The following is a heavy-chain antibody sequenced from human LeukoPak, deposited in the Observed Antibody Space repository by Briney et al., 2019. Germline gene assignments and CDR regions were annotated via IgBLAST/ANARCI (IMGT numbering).Heavy chain of an antibody. J-gene: IGHJ5*02. V-gene: IGHV4-61*09. CDR1: GGSISSGSYY. Sequence: SETLSLTCTVSGGSISSGSYYWSWIRQPAGKGLEWIGHIYTSGSTNYNPSLKSRVTMSVDTSKNQFSLKLSSVTAADTAVYYCARDKKSYYGSGSPPWFDPWGQGTLVTVSS. CDR3: ARDKKSYYGSGSPPWFDP. D-gene: IGHD3-10*01. CDR2: IYTSGST.